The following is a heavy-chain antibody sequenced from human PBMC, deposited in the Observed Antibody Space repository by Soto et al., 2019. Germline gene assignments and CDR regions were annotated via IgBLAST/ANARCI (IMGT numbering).Heavy chain of an antibody. D-gene: IGHD3-16*02. J-gene: IGHJ4*02. V-gene: IGHV4-39*01. Sequence: SETLSLTCTVSGGSISSSSYYWGWIRQPPGKGLEWIGSIYYSGSTYYNLSLKSRVTISVDTSKNQFSLKLSSVTAADTAVYYCARHRGNTFGGVIVETAIYDYWGQGTLVTVSS. CDR3: ARHRGNTFGGVIVETAIYDY. CDR2: IYYSGST. CDR1: GGSISSSSYY.